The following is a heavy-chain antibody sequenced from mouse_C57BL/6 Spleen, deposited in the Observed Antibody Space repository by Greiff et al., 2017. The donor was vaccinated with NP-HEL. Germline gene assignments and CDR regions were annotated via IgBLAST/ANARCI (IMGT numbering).Heavy chain of an antibody. CDR2: INPDSSTI. CDR1: GIDFSRYW. D-gene: IGHD2-3*01. CDR3: ASSIYDGYTGIMDY. Sequence: DVKLQESGGGLVQPGGSLKLSCAASGIDFSRYWMSWVRRAPGKGLEWIGEINPDSSTINYAPSLKDKFIISRDNAKNTLYLQMSKVRSEDTALYYCASSIYDGYTGIMDYWGQGTSVTVSS. V-gene: IGHV4-1*01. J-gene: IGHJ4*01.